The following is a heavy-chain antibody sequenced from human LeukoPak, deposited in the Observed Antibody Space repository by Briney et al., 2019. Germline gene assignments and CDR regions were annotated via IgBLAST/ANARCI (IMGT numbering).Heavy chain of an antibody. V-gene: IGHV3-21*01. CDR2: ISISISYI. Sequence: KPGGSLRLSCAASGFTFSSYSMNRVRQAPGNGLEWVSSISISISYIFYADSVKGRFTISRDNAKNSLYLEMNSLRGEDTAVYYCARGNYYGSGSYSKGDYDYYYGMDVWGKGTTVTVSS. CDR3: ARGNYYGSGSYSKGDYDYYYGMDV. D-gene: IGHD3-10*01. CDR1: GFTFSSYS. J-gene: IGHJ6*04.